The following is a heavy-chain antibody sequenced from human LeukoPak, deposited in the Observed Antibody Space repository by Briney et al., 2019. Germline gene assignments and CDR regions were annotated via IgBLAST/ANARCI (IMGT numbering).Heavy chain of an antibody. Sequence: GGSLRLSCAASGFTFSSYAMSWVRQAPGKGLEWVSATSGSGGSTYYADSVKGRFTISRDNSKNTLYLQMNSLRAEDTAVYYCAKSPLVVPAASFDYWGQGTLVTVSS. D-gene: IGHD2-2*01. J-gene: IGHJ4*02. CDR1: GFTFSSYA. CDR2: TSGSGGST. V-gene: IGHV3-23*01. CDR3: AKSPLVVPAASFDY.